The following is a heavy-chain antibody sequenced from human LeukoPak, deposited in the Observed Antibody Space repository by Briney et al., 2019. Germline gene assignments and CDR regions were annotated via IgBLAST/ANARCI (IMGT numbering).Heavy chain of an antibody. J-gene: IGHJ6*03. CDR2: IYSGGST. D-gene: IGHD6-6*01. CDR3: ARVEYSSSSRGYYYYYMDV. CDR1: GFTVSSSY. Sequence: GGSLRLSWAASGFTVSSSYMSWVRQAPGKGLEWVSVIYSGGSTYYADSVKGRFTISRDNSKNTLYLQMNSLRAEDTAVYYCARVEYSSSSRGYYYYYMDVWGKGTTVTVSS. V-gene: IGHV3-53*01.